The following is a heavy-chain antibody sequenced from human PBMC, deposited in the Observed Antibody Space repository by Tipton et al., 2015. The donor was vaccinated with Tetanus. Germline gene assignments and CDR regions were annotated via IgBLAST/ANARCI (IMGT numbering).Heavy chain of an antibody. V-gene: IGHV4-34*01. CDR2: INHSGVT. CDR3: ARGRKGSRYTVDRGPTRKKYSWFDS. CDR1: GGSFSLYS. D-gene: IGHD3-10*01. Sequence: TLSLTCAVYGGSFSLYSWTWIRQPPGKGLEWIGEINHSGVTNYNPSLKSRVTMSVDTSKNQVSLKLSSVTAADTAVYFCARGRKGSRYTVDRGPTRKKYSWFDSWGQGTLVTVSS. J-gene: IGHJ5*01.